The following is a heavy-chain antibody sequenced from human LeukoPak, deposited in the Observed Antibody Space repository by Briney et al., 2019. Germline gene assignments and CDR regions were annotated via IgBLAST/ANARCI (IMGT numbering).Heavy chain of an antibody. CDR3: ARGGLLWFGEKHYYMDV. D-gene: IGHD3-10*01. CDR1: GDSVSSGSGG. Sequence: SQTLSLTCDLSGDSVSSGSGGWNWIRQSPSRGLEWLGRTYYRSKWYNDYAVSVKSRITINPDTSKNQFSLQLNSVTPEDTAVYYCARGGLLWFGEKHYYMDVWGKGTTVTVSS. J-gene: IGHJ6*03. CDR2: TYYRSKWYN. V-gene: IGHV6-1*01.